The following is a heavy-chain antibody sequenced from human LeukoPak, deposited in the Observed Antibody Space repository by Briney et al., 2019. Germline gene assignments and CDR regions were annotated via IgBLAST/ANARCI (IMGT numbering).Heavy chain of an antibody. CDR3: ARDFIVGAAGGYYFDY. CDR1: GFSFSSYG. V-gene: IGHV3-33*01. D-gene: IGHD1-26*01. CDR2: IRHDGRNK. J-gene: IGHJ4*02. Sequence: GGSLRLSCAASGFSFSSYGMHWVRQAPGKGLEWVAVIRHDGRNKYYADSVKGRFTISRDNAKNSLYLQMNSLRAEDTAVYYCARDFIVGAAGGYYFDYWGQGTLVTVSS.